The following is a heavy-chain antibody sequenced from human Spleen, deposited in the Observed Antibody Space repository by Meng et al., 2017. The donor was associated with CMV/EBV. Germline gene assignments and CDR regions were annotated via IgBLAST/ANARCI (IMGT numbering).Heavy chain of an antibody. V-gene: IGHV1-2*02. J-gene: IGHJ4*01. CDR3: ARDLGVGAAGY. CDR1: GYPFSAYF. CDR2: INPKSGVT. Sequence: SCQASGYPFSAYFLHWVRQAPGQGLEWMGWINPKSGVTNYAQRFQDRVTMTTDTSIRTVYMDLSRLTSDDTAIFYCARDLGVGAAGYWGQGTLVTVSS. D-gene: IGHD3-3*01.